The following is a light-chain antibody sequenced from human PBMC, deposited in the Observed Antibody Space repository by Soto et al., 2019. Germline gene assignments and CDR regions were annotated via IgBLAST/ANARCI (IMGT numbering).Light chain of an antibody. J-gene: IGLJ2*01. CDR2: DVS. Sequence: QSVLTQPASVSGSPGQSITISCTGTSSDVGGYKFVSWYQQQPGKAPHVLIFDVSNRPSGVSNRFSGSKSGNTASLTIAGLQAEDEAHYYCSSYTSSSTLVFGGGTKLTVL. V-gene: IGLV2-14*01. CDR3: SSYTSSSTLV. CDR1: SSDVGGYKF.